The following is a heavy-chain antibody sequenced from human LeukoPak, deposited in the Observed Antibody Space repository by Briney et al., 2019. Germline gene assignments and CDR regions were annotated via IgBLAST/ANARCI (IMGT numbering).Heavy chain of an antibody. Sequence: GGSLRLSCAASVFTFSTYWMHWVRQAPGKGLVWVSRISTDGSSTTYADSVKGRFTISRDNAKNSLYLQMNSLRAEDTAVFYCAREPGWHIVVVTGEYFDYWGQGTLVTVSS. CDR3: AREPGWHIVVVTGEYFDY. V-gene: IGHV3-74*01. J-gene: IGHJ4*02. D-gene: IGHD2-21*02. CDR2: ISTDGSST. CDR1: VFTFSTYW.